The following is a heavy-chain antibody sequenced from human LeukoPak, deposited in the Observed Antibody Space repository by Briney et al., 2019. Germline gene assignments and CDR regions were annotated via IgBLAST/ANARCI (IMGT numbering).Heavy chain of an antibody. J-gene: IGHJ4*02. D-gene: IGHD3-9*01. CDR1: GGSISSGSYY. Sequence: SETLSLTCTVSGGSISSGSYYWSWIRQPAGKGLEWIGRIYTSGSTYYNPSLKSQVTISVDTSKNQFSLKLSSVTAADTAVYYCAREVYDILTGYPSWGQGTLVTVSS. V-gene: IGHV4-61*02. CDR3: AREVYDILTGYPS. CDR2: IYTSGST.